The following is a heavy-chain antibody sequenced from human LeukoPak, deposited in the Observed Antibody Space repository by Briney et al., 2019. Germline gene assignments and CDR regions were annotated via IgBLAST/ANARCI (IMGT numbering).Heavy chain of an antibody. V-gene: IGHV3-48*04. D-gene: IGHD3-10*01. CDR1: GFTFSSYS. CDR3: AREDSYYGSGSSLYYYYGMDV. J-gene: IGHJ6*02. Sequence: PGGSLRLSCAASGFTFSSYSMNWVRQAPGKGLEWVSYISSSSSTIYYADSVKGRFTISRDNAKNSLYLQMNSLRAEDTAVYYCAREDSYYGSGSSLYYYYGMDVWGQGTTVTVSS. CDR2: ISSSSSTI.